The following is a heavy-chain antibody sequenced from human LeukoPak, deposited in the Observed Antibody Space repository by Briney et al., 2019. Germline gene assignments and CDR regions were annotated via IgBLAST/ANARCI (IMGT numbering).Heavy chain of an antibody. CDR1: GGSISSSL. CDR2: ISYSGST. Sequence: PSETLSLTCTVSGGSISSSLWSWIRQPPGKGLEWIGYISYSGSTNYSPSLKSRVTISLDTSENQFSLKLSSVTAADTAVYYCARGGSSYGDAFDIWGQGTMVTVSS. D-gene: IGHD2-15*01. CDR3: ARGGSSYGDAFDI. J-gene: IGHJ3*02. V-gene: IGHV4-59*08.